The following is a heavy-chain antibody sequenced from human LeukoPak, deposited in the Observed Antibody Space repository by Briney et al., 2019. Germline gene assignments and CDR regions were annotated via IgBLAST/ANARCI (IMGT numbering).Heavy chain of an antibody. D-gene: IGHD3-3*01. Sequence: ASVKVSCKASGYTFTGYYMHWVRQAPGQGLEWMGIINPSGGSTSYAQKFQGRVTMTRDTSTSTVYMELSSLRSEDTAVYYCARTEVSDFWSGPTPYYYYYMDVWGKGTTVTVSS. J-gene: IGHJ6*03. V-gene: IGHV1-46*01. CDR1: GYTFTGYY. CDR2: INPSGGST. CDR3: ARTEVSDFWSGPTPYYYYYMDV.